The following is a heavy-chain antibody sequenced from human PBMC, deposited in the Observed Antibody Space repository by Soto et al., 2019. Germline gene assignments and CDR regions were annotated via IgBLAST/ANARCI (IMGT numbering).Heavy chain of an antibody. V-gene: IGHV1-2*02. CDR2: MKPNSGGT. CDR3: ARGYYSSSWRVFDY. D-gene: IGHD6-13*01. J-gene: IGHJ4*02. Sequence: QVQLVQSGADVKKPGASVKVSCKTSGYTFSGYFMHWLRQAPGQGLEWMGWMKPNSGGTDYAQNFQSRVSMTWDTSISTAYRELSRLRSDDTAIYYCARGYYSSSWRVFDYWGQGTLVTVSS. CDR1: GYTFSGYF.